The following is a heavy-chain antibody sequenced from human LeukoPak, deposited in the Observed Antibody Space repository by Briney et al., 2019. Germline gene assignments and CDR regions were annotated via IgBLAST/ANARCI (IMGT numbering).Heavy chain of an antibody. Sequence: SETLSLTCAVYGGSFSGYYWSWIRQPPGKGLEWIGEINHSGSTNYNPSLKSRVTISVDTSKNQFSLKLSSVTAADTAVYYCARDVRGITMIVVARNAFDIWGQGTMVTVSS. V-gene: IGHV4-34*01. CDR1: GGSFSGYY. D-gene: IGHD3-22*01. CDR2: INHSGST. J-gene: IGHJ3*02. CDR3: ARDVRGITMIVVARNAFDI.